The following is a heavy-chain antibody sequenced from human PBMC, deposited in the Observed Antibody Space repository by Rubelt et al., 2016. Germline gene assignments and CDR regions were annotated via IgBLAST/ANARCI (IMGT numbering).Heavy chain of an antibody. Sequence: NYVHWVRQAPGQGLEWMGVINPSDGSTSYAQKFPGRVTMNRDRSTSTVYMELSSMSSEDTAVYYFARDPISGCNSASCSRTPDYWGQGTLVTVSS. V-gene: IGHV1-46*01. D-gene: IGHD2-2*01. CDR3: ARDPISGCNSASCSRTPDY. CDR2: INPSDGST. CDR1: NY. J-gene: IGHJ4*02.